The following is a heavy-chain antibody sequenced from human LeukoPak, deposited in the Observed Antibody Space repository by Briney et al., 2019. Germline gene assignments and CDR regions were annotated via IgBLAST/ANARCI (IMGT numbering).Heavy chain of an antibody. CDR2: IYPGDSDT. Sequence: GESLQISCQGSGSGFTSYWIGWVRRLPGKGLEWMGIIYPGDSDTRYSPSFQGQVTISADKSISTAYLQWSSLKASDTAMYYCASVRGSGWPFDYWGQGTLVTVSS. V-gene: IGHV5-51*01. CDR3: ASVRGSGWPFDY. J-gene: IGHJ4*02. D-gene: IGHD6-19*01. CDR1: GSGFTSYW.